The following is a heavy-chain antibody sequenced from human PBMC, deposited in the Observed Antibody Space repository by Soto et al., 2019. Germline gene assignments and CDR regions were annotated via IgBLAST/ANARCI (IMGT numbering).Heavy chain of an antibody. CDR3: ARTWFATVVTKEVPYYYGMDV. Sequence: SLRLSCAASGFTFSSYAMHWVRQAPGKGLEWVAVISYDGSNKYYADSVKGRFTISRDNSKNTLYLQMNSLRAEDTAVYYCARTWFATVVTKEVPYYYGMDVWGQGTTVTVSS. CDR2: ISYDGSNK. D-gene: IGHD4-17*01. V-gene: IGHV3-30-3*01. J-gene: IGHJ6*02. CDR1: GFTFSSYA.